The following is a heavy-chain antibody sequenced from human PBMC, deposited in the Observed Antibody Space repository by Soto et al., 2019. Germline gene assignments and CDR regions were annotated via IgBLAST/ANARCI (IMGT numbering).Heavy chain of an antibody. CDR1: GYTFTSYG. D-gene: IGHD3-3*01. CDR3: XXXXXXXXXVVLISGEWVDP. Sequence: QVQLVQSGAEVKKPGASVKVSCKASGYTFTSYGISWVRQAPXXXLEWMGWINTYNGNTDYALKVQXRVXMTTXTXXXXXXXXXXXXXXXXXXXXXXXXXXXXXXXVVLISGEWVDPWGQGTLVTVSS. V-gene: IGHV1-18*01. CDR2: INTYNGNT. J-gene: IGHJ5*02.